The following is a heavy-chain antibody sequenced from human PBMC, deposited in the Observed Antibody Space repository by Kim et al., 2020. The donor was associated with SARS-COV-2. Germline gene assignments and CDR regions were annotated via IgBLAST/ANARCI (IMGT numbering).Heavy chain of an antibody. D-gene: IGHD6-19*01. CDR1: GLRFISYP. Sequence: GGSLRLSCAASGLRFISYPMDWVRQAPGKGLEWISVITSSTKTYYAESVKGRFTISRDNAKNSLYLQMNSLRDDDTAVYYCARRISGSTFDYWGQGTLVTVSS. CDR2: ITSSTKT. V-gene: IGHV3-48*02. J-gene: IGHJ4*02. CDR3: ARRISGSTFDY.